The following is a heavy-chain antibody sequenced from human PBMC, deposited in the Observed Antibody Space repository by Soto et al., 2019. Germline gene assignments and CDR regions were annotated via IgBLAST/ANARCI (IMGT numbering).Heavy chain of an antibody. D-gene: IGHD2-21*01. V-gene: IGHV3-53*01. J-gene: IGHJ4*02. CDR1: GFSFGGNY. CDR2: IYSGGNP. CDR3: ARGPNSDC. Sequence: EERLVQSGGGLVQPGGSLRLSCAAYGFSFGGNYMSWVRQAPGKGLELVSLIYSGGNPFYADSMKGRFTLSRDNSNNMLYLQMDSLRAEDKAVYYCARGPNSDCWGQGTLLIVSS.